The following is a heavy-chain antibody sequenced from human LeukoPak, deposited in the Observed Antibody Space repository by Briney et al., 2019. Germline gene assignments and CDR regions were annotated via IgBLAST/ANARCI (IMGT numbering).Heavy chain of an antibody. Sequence: GGSLRLSCTASGFTFSTYAMHWVRQAPGKGLEWVSVIYSGGSTYYADSVKGRFTISRDNSKNTLYLQMNSLRAEDTAVYYCARGGGDSPFDYWGQGTLVTVSS. D-gene: IGHD2-21*01. CDR2: IYSGGST. CDR1: GFTFSTYA. V-gene: IGHV3-53*01. J-gene: IGHJ4*02. CDR3: ARGGGDSPFDY.